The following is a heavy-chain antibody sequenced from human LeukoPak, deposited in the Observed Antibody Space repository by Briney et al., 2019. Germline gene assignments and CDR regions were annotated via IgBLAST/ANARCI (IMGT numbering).Heavy chain of an antibody. D-gene: IGHD6-6*01. CDR3: ARDFSSSSTVYYYYYMDV. CDR2: IYHSGST. CDR1: GYSISSGYY. V-gene: IGHV4-38-2*02. J-gene: IGHJ6*03. Sequence: SETLSLTCTVSGYSISSGYYWGWIRQPPGKGLEWIGEIYHSGSTNYNPSLKSRVTISLDTSKNQFSLKLSSVTAADTAIYYCARDFSSSSTVYYYYYMDVWGKGTTVTVSS.